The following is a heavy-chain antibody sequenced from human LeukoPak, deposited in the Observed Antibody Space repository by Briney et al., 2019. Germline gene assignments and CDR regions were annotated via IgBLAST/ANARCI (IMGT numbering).Heavy chain of an antibody. V-gene: IGHV3-30*03. CDR3: ARALDGEVWFHPFDY. Sequence: GGSLRLSCAASGFTFSNYGMHWVRQAPGKGLEWVAVISYDGSNKYYADSVKGRFTISRDNSKNTLYLQMNSLRAEDTAVYYCARALDGEVWFHPFDYWGQGTLVTVSS. J-gene: IGHJ4*02. CDR1: GFTFSNYG. CDR2: ISYDGSNK. D-gene: IGHD3-10*01.